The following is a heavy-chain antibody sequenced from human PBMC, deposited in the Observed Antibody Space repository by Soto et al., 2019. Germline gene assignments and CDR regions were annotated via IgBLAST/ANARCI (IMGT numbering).Heavy chain of an antibody. CDR3: ARAGSSYVRKPDY. CDR1: GFTFSDYY. D-gene: IGHD3-10*01. Sequence: QVQLVESGGGLVKPGGSRRLSCAASGFTFSDYYMSWIRQAPGKGLEWVSYISSSGSTIYSADSVKGRFTISRDNAKNSLYLQMNSLRAENTDVDYCARAGSSYVRKPDYRGKGTLATVSS. V-gene: IGHV3-11*01. CDR2: ISSSGSTI. J-gene: IGHJ4*02.